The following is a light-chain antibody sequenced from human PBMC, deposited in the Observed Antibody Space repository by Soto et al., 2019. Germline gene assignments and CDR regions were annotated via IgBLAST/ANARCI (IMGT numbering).Light chain of an antibody. CDR1: ISDVGSYNY. Sequence: QSAVTHPASVSGSPGQSITISCTGTISDVGSYNYVSWYQQYPGKAPKLMIYDVSTRPSGVSDRFSGSKSGNTASLTISGLRAEDEADYYCGSYTTSSNYVFGTGTKVTVL. J-gene: IGLJ1*01. CDR2: DVS. CDR3: GSYTTSSNYV. V-gene: IGLV2-14*03.